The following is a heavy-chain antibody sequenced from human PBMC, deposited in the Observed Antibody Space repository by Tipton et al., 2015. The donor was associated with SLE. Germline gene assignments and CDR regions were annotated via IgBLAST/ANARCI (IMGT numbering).Heavy chain of an antibody. Sequence: SLRLSCAASGFTFEDYTMHWVRQTPGKGLEWVSLIRWDGGRAYYGDSVKGRFTISRDNRKNSVFLQMKSLRNEDTALYFCAKALGAGYSSGIHSWGQGTRVTVSS. CDR1: GFTFEDYT. CDR2: IRWDGGRA. J-gene: IGHJ4*02. V-gene: IGHV3-43*01. D-gene: IGHD6-19*01. CDR3: AKALGAGYSSGIHS.